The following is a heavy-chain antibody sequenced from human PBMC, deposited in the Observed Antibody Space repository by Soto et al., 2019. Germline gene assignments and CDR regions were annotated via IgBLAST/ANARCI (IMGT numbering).Heavy chain of an antibody. D-gene: IGHD3-9*01. CDR2: IYPSDSDT. CDR3: ARRPRLTAPFDY. CDR1: GDSFTTYW. J-gene: IGHJ4*02. V-gene: IGHV5-51*01. Sequence: GESLKISCKGSGDSFTTYWIGWVRQMPGKGLEWMGIIYPSDSDTRYSPAFQGQVTISVDKSISTAYLQWSSLKASDTAMYYCARRPRLTAPFDYWGQGTLVTVSS.